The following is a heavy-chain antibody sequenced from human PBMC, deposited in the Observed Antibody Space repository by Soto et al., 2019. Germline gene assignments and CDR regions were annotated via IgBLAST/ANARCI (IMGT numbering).Heavy chain of an antibody. J-gene: IGHJ4*02. D-gene: IGHD3-3*01. CDR2: ISASGDNS. Sequence: GSLRLSCAASGFTFSTYAMSWVRQALGKGLEWVAGISASGDNSYYADSVKGRFTISRDNSKSTLYLQMNNLRAEDTAVYYCADGGEWSFNFVYWGQGTLVTVSS. CDR3: ADGGEWSFNFVY. CDR1: GFTFSTYA. V-gene: IGHV3-23*01.